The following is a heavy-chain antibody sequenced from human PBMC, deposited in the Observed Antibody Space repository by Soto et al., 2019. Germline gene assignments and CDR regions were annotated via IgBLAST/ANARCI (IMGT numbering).Heavy chain of an antibody. D-gene: IGHD3-10*01. CDR3: ARAGVTMVRGVIHNRFDP. Sequence: GGSLRLSCAASGFTFSSYDMHWVRQATGKGLEWVSAIGTAGDTYYPGSVKGRFTISRENAKNSLYLQMNSLRAEDTAVYYCARAGVTMVRGVIHNRFDPWGQGTLVTVSS. J-gene: IGHJ5*02. V-gene: IGHV3-13*01. CDR2: IGTAGDT. CDR1: GFTFSSYD.